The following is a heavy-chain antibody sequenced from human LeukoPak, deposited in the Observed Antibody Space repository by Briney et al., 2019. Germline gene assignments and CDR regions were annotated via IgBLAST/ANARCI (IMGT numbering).Heavy chain of an antibody. CDR2: ISSSSSYI. Sequence: GGSLRLYCAASGFTFSSYSMNWVRQAPGQGLEWVSSISSSSSYIYYADSVKGRFTISRDNAKNSLYLQMNSLRAEDTAVYYCARVNILAGALDYWGQGTLVTVPS. CDR3: ARVNILAGALDY. V-gene: IGHV3-21*01. CDR1: GFTFSSYS. D-gene: IGHD1-26*01. J-gene: IGHJ4*02.